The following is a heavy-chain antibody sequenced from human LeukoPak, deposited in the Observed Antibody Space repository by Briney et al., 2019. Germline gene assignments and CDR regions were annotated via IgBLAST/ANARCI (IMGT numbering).Heavy chain of an antibody. CDR2: IRSNSNNYAT. V-gene: IGHV3-73*01. Sequence: GGSLRLSCAASGFILSGSGIHWVRQVSGKGLEWVGRIRSNSNNYATSYAASVKGRFTVSRDDSKNTAYLTMNSLETEDTAIYYCTRLDEAADGFVRGAVTRAYDIWGQGTMVTVSS. D-gene: IGHD3-10*01. CDR3: TRLDEAADGFVRGAVTRAYDI. CDR1: GFILSGSG. J-gene: IGHJ3*02.